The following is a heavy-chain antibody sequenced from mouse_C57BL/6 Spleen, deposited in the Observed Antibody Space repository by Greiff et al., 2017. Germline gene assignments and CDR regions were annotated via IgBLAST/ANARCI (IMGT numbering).Heavy chain of an antibody. J-gene: IGHJ3*01. V-gene: IGHV5-16*01. D-gene: IGHD1-1*01. CDR1: GFTFSDYY. Sequence: EVQGVESEGGLVQPGSSMKLSCTASGFTFSDYYMAWVRQVPEKGLEWVANINSDGSSTYYRDSLKSRFIFSRDNAKNILYLQMSSLKSEDIATYYCARAYGSSYVWFAYWGQGTLVTVSA. CDR2: INSDGSST. CDR3: ARAYGSSYVWFAY.